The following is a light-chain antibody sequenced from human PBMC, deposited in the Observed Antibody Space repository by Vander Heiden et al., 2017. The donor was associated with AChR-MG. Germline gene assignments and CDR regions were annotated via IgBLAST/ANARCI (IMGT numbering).Light chain of an antibody. CDR3: QQYNNWPPFT. CDR2: GAS. J-gene: IGKJ3*01. CDR1: QSVSSN. V-gene: IGKV3-15*01. Sequence: IVMTQSPATLSLSPGERAISSCRASQSVSSNLAWYQQKPGQAPRLLIYGASTRATGIPARFSGSGSGTEFTLTISSLQSEDFAVYYCQQYNNWPPFTFGPGTKVDIK.